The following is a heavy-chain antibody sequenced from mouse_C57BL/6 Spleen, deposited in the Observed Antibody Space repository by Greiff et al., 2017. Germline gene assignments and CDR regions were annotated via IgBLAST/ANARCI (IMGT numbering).Heavy chain of an antibody. CDR2: IYPRSGNT. CDR1: GYTFTSYG. Sequence: VQLQQSGAELARPGASVKLSCKASGYTFTSYGISWVKQRTGQGLEWIGEIYPRSGNTYYNEKFKGKATLTADKSSSTAYMELRSLTSEDTAVYFCSRDYGSSNPWYFDDWGTGTTVTVSS. D-gene: IGHD1-1*01. J-gene: IGHJ1*03. CDR3: SRDYGSSNPWYFDD. V-gene: IGHV1-81*01.